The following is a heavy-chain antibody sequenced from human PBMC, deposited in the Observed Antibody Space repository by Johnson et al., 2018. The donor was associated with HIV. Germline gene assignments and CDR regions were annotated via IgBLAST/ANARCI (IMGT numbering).Heavy chain of an antibody. CDR1: EFSFTNAW. CDR2: INSDGSST. Sequence: VQLVESGGGLIKPGGSLRLSCAASEFSFTNAWMNWVRRAPGTGLVWVSRINSDGSSTLYADSGQGRFTISRDNAKNTLYLQMDSLGAEDTAVYYCARVQLLADDVFNIWGQGTMVTVSS. D-gene: IGHD3-10*01. J-gene: IGHJ3*02. CDR3: ARVQLLADDVFNI. V-gene: IGHV3-74*02.